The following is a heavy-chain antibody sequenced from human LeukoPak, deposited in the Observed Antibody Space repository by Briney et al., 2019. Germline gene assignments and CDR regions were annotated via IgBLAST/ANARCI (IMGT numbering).Heavy chain of an antibody. V-gene: IGHV4-34*01. CDR3: ARAGNVLLWFGELLPFDY. Sequence: SETLSLTYAVYGGSFSGYYWSWIRQPPGKGLEWIGEINHSGSTNYNPSLKSRVTISVDTSKNQFSLKLSSVTAADTAVYYCARAGNVLLWFGELLPFDYWGQGTLVTVSS. J-gene: IGHJ4*02. CDR2: INHSGST. D-gene: IGHD3-10*01. CDR1: GGSFSGYY.